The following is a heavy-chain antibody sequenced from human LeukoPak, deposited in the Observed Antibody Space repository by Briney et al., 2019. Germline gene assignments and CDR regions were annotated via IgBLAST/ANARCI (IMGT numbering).Heavy chain of an antibody. CDR3: AKYVGQSGSNYYGLDV. J-gene: IGHJ6*02. D-gene: IGHD1-26*01. CDR2: ITASGGST. Sequence: PGRSLRLSCAASGFTFSSYGMHWVRQAPGKGLEWVSGITASGGSTYYTDSVKGRFTISRDNSKNTLFMQMNSLRDEDTALYYCAKYVGQSGSNYYGLDVWGQGTAVTVSS. V-gene: IGHV3-23*01. CDR1: GFTFSSYG.